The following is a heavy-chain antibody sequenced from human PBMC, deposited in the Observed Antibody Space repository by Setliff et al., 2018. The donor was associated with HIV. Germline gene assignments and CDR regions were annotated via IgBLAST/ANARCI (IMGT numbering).Heavy chain of an antibody. CDR2: INPDSRGT. CDR3: ARGVKGIATTGKYYFDY. CDR1: GYAFTDYS. J-gene: IGHJ4*02. Sequence: GASVKVSCKTSGYAFTDYSIHWVRQAPGQGLEWVGRINPDSRGTNYAQTFQGRVTMTRDTSVSTAYMELSRLGSDDTAVFYCARGVKGIATTGKYYFDYWGQGTLVTVSS. V-gene: IGHV1-2*06. D-gene: IGHD6-13*01.